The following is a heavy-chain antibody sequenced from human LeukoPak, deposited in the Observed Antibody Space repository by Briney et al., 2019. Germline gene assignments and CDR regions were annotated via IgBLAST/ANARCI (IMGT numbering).Heavy chain of an antibody. V-gene: IGHV1-2*06. D-gene: IGHD4-17*01. CDR3: ARGDFNTVTTIY. J-gene: IGHJ4*02. CDR1: GYTFTGYY. Sequence: ASVKVSCKXSGYTFTGYYMHWVRQAPGQGLEWMGRINPNSGGTNYAQKFQGRVTMTRDTSISTAYMELSRLRSDDTAVYYCARGDFNTVTTIYWGQGTLVTVSS. CDR2: INPNSGGT.